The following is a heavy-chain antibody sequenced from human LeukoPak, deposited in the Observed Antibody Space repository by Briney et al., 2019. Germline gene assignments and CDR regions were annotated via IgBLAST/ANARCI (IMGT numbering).Heavy chain of an antibody. Sequence: GGSLRLSCAASGFTFSSYAMTWVRQAPGKGLEWVSHISGSGGSTNYADSVKGRFTISRDNSKNTLYLQMNSLRAEDTAVYYCARSRFGIAAAGTGNYYYGMDVWGQGTTVTVSS. CDR2: ISGSGGST. V-gene: IGHV3-23*01. CDR1: GFTFSSYA. CDR3: ARSRFGIAAAGTGNYYYGMDV. D-gene: IGHD6-13*01. J-gene: IGHJ6*02.